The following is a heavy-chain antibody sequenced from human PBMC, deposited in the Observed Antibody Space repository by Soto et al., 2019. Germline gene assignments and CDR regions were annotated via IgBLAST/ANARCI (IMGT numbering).Heavy chain of an antibody. V-gene: IGHV1-69*02. CDR1: EGTFDSYT. D-gene: IGHD3-10*01. CDR2: IIPMVGMA. Sequence: QVQLVQSGAEVKKPGSSVKVSCAASEGTFDSYTINWVRQAPGLGPEWMGRIIPMVGMADYVQKFQGRVTLFADKSTSTAYIVLSSLRSEDTAVYYCATNYGSGSTHLDYWGQGTLVTVSS. J-gene: IGHJ4*02. CDR3: ATNYGSGSTHLDY.